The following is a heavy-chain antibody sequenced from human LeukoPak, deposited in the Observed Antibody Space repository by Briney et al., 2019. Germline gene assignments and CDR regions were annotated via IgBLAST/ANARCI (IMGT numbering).Heavy chain of an antibody. Sequence: GGSLRLSCAASGFTFSSYGMHWVRQAPGKGLEWVAVISYDGSNKYYADSVKGRFTISRDNSKNTLYLQMNSLRAEDTAVYYCAKATIAAAGRGIFDYWGQGTLVTVSS. D-gene: IGHD6-13*01. CDR3: AKATIAAAGRGIFDY. CDR2: ISYDGSNK. V-gene: IGHV3-30*18. J-gene: IGHJ4*02. CDR1: GFTFSSYG.